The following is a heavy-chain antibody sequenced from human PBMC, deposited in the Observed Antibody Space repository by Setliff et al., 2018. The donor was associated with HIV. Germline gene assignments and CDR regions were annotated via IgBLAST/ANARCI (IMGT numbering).Heavy chain of an antibody. V-gene: IGHV3-48*03. CDR2: IGNSGSPI. CDR1: GFTFSSYE. D-gene: IGHD3-9*01. Sequence: PGGSLRLSCAASGFTFSSYEMNWVRQAPGKGLEWVSYIGNSGSPIYYADSVKGRFTISRDNAKNSMFLQMNSLRGEDTAVYYCATNFLYDILTGYFPYQFDQWGQGTLVTVSS. J-gene: IGHJ4*02. CDR3: ATNFLYDILTGYFPYQFDQ.